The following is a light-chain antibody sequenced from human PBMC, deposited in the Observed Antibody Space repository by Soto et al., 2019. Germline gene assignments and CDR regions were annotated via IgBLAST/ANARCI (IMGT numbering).Light chain of an antibody. CDR3: HQYGNTLWT. CDR1: QTVRNNY. V-gene: IGKV3-20*01. CDR2: DAS. J-gene: IGKJ1*01. Sequence: EFVLTQSPGTLSLSPGERATLSCRASQTVRNNYLAWYQQKPGQAPRLLIYDASSRATGIPDRFSGGGSGTDFTLTISRLEPEDFAVYYCHQYGNTLWTFGQGTKVDIK.